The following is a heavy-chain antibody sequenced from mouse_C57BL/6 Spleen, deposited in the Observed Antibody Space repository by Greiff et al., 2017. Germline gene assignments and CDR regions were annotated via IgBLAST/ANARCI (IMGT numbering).Heavy chain of an antibody. J-gene: IGHJ4*01. CDR1: GFTFSDYG. CDR2: ISNLAYRI. D-gene: IGHD1-1*01. Sequence: EVKLVESGGGLVQPGGSLKLSCAASGFTFSDYGMAWVRQAPRKGPEWVAFISNLAYRIYYADTVTGRFTISRENAKNTLYLEMSSLRSEDTAMYYCARHETTGNYYAMDYWGQGTSVTVSS. V-gene: IGHV5-15*01. CDR3: ARHETTGNYYAMDY.